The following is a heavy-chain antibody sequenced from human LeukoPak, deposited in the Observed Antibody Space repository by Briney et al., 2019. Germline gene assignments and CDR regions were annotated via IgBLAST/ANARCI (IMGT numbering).Heavy chain of an antibody. CDR3: ARDRKITMVRGVITNYYMDV. Sequence: ASVKVSCKASGYTFTSYYMHWVRQAPGQGLEWMGWINPNSGGTNYAQKFQGRVTMTRDTSISTAYMELSRLRSDDTAVYYCARDRKITMVRGVITNYYMDVWGKGTTVTVSS. J-gene: IGHJ6*03. CDR2: INPNSGGT. D-gene: IGHD3-10*01. V-gene: IGHV1-2*02. CDR1: GYTFTSYY.